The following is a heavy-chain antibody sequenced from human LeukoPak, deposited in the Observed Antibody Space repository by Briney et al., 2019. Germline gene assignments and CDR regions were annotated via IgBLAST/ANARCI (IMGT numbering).Heavy chain of an antibody. D-gene: IGHD3-10*01. CDR1: GFTFSTSA. CDR3: AKDEVRGWFGELLYYYYYYMDV. J-gene: IGHJ6*03. Sequence: PGGSLRLSCAASGFTFSTSAMHWVRQAPGKGLEWVSVISYDGSNKYYADSVKGRFTISRDNSKNTLYLQMNSLRAEDTAVYYCAKDEVRGWFGELLYYYYYYMDVWGKGTTVTISS. V-gene: IGHV3-30*04. CDR2: ISYDGSNK.